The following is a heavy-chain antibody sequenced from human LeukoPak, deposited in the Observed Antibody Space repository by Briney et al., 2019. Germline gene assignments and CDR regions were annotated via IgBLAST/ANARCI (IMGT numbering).Heavy chain of an antibody. CDR2: INHSGST. Sequence: PSETLSLTCAVYGGSFSGYYWSWIRQPPGKGLEWIGGINHSGSTNYNPSLKSRVTISVDTSKNQFSLKLSSVTAADTAVYYVARGQWLRRIWFDPWGQGTLVTVSS. CDR1: GGSFSGYY. D-gene: IGHD5-12*01. J-gene: IGHJ5*02. V-gene: IGHV4-34*01. CDR3: ARGQWLRRIWFDP.